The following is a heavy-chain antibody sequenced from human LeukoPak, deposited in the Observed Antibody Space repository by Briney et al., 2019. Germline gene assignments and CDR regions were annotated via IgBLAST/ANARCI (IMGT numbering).Heavy chain of an antibody. CDR1: GFTFSDYY. Sequence: PGGSLRLSCAASGFTFSDYYMSWIRQAPGKGLEWVSYISSSGSTIYYADSVKGRFTISRDNAKNSLYLQMNSLRAEDTAVYYCARDPGIVVVPAASPYGMDVWGQGTTVTVSS. CDR3: ARDPGIVVVPAASPYGMDV. CDR2: ISSSGSTI. D-gene: IGHD2-2*01. V-gene: IGHV3-11*04. J-gene: IGHJ6*02.